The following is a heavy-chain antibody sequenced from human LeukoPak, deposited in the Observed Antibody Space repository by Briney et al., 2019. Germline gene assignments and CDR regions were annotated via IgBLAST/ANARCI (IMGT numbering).Heavy chain of an antibody. D-gene: IGHD4-17*01. CDR1: GFTFSSYD. CDR3: ARGRSSTTGLDY. CDR2: ISGSGGST. Sequence: PGGSLRLSCAASGFTFSSYDMSWVRQAPGKGLEWVSAISGSGGSTYYADSVKGRFTISRDNSKNSLYLQMNSLRAEDTAVYYCARGRSSTTGLDYWGQGTLVTVSS. J-gene: IGHJ4*02. V-gene: IGHV3-23*01.